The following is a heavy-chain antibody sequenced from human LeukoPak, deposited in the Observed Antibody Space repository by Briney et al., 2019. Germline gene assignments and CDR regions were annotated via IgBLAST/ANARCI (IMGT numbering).Heavy chain of an antibody. CDR1: GDSVSTNNAG. Sequence: SQTLSLTCAIAGDSVSTNNAGWNWIRQSPSRGLEWLGRTYYSSNLDKNYAVSVISRITINPDTSKNHFSLQLNSVTPEDTAVYYCAGGYSYGSSYYYMDVWGKGTTVTISS. CDR2: TYYSSNLDK. D-gene: IGHD5-18*01. V-gene: IGHV6-1*01. J-gene: IGHJ6*03. CDR3: AGGYSYGSSYYYMDV.